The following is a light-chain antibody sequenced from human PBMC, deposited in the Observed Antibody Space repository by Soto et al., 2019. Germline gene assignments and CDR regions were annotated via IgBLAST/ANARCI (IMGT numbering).Light chain of an antibody. J-gene: IGKJ3*01. CDR1: QSVSSTY. Sequence: EIVLTQSPGTLSLSPGERATLSCRASQSVSSTYLAWYQQKPGQAPSLLIYGASSRATGIPDRFSGSGSRTDFTLTISRLEPEDFAVYYCQQYGSSPAGFTFGPGTKVDIK. CDR2: GAS. CDR3: QQYGSSPAGFT. V-gene: IGKV3-20*01.